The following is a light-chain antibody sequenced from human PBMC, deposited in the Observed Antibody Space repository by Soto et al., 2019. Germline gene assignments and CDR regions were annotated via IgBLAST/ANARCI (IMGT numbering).Light chain of an antibody. CDR1: NIGSES. V-gene: IGLV3-21*02. J-gene: IGLJ2*01. CDR3: QVWVDSSDHPV. Sequence: SYELTQPPSVSVAPGQTAKITCGGNNIGSESVHWYQQKPGQAPVLVIYDDNDRPSGIPERFSGSNSGNTATLAISGVEAGDEADYYCQVWVDSSDHPVFGGGTKLTVL. CDR2: DDN.